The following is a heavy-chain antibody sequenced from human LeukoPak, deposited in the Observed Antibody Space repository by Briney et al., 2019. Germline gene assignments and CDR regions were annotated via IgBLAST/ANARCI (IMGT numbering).Heavy chain of an antibody. CDR3: ARDTSGDYYYGMDV. Sequence: SETLSLTCTVSGGSISSYYWSWIRQPPGKGLEWIAYISDIGSINYNPSLKSRVTISLDTSKNQFSLKLSSVTAADTAVYYCARDTSGDYYYGMDVWGQGTTVTVSS. CDR1: GGSISSYY. D-gene: IGHD2-21*01. CDR2: ISDIGSI. V-gene: IGHV4-59*12. J-gene: IGHJ6*02.